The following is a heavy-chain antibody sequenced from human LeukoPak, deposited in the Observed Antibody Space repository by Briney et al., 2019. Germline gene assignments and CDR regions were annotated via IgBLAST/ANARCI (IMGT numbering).Heavy chain of an antibody. V-gene: IGHV2-5*02. CDR1: GFSLSTSGVG. CDR3: AHDGPYYYESTAYYSTSFDY. J-gene: IGHJ4*02. Sequence: SGPTLVNPTQTLTLTCTFSGFSLSTSGVGVGWIRQPPGKALEWLALIYWDDDKRYSPSLKSRLTITKDTSKNQVVLTMTNMDPVDTATYYCAHDGPYYYESTAYYSTSFDYWGQGTLVTVSS. D-gene: IGHD3-22*01. CDR2: IYWDDDK.